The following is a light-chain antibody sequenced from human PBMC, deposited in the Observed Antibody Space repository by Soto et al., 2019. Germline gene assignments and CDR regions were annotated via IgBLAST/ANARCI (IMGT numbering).Light chain of an antibody. CDR1: SSDVGGYNY. CDR2: DVY. CDR3: SSYSSSFSHVL. Sequence: QSVLTQPASVSGSPGQSITIACSGTSSDVGGYNYVSWYQPHPDKAPKLMIFDVYNRPSGVSDRFSGSKSGNTASLTISGLQAEDEADYFCSSYSSSFSHVLFRGGTKLTVL. V-gene: IGLV2-14*03. J-gene: IGLJ2*01.